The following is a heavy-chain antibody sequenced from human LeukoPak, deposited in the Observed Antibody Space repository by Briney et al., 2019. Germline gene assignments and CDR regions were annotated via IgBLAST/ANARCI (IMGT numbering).Heavy chain of an antibody. CDR3: ARVGTKFDP. V-gene: IGHV4-59*01. CDR2: RHYSGSF. CDR1: GGSISSYY. D-gene: IGHD2-2*01. Sequence: SETLSLTCTVSGGSISSYYWSWIRQPPGKGLEWIGYRHYSGSFNYSPSLKSRAIISLDTSKNQFSLKLSSVTAADTAVYYCARVGTKFDPWGQGTLVTVSS. J-gene: IGHJ5*02.